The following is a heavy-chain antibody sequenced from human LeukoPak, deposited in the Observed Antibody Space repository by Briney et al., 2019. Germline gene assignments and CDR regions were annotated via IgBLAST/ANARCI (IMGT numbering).Heavy chain of an antibody. CDR3: ARDKGVYYYDSSGYWHY. D-gene: IGHD3-22*01. Sequence: ASVKVSCKASGYTFTGYYMHWVRQAPGQGLEWMGWINPNSGGTNYAQKFQGRVTMTRDTSISTAYMELSRLRSDDTAVYYCARDKGVYYYDSSGYWHYWGQGTRVTVSS. J-gene: IGHJ4*02. CDR2: INPNSGGT. V-gene: IGHV1-2*02. CDR1: GYTFTGYY.